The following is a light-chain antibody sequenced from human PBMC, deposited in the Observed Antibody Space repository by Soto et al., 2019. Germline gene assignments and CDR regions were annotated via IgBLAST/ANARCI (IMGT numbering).Light chain of an antibody. CDR3: QQYFGTPLT. J-gene: IGKJ4*01. Sequence: DIVMTQSPDSLAVSMGERATINCKSSQSVLYSSNNKNYLAWYQQKPGQPPKLLIYWASTRESGVPDRFSGSGSGTDFTPTISSLQAEDVAVYYCQQYFGTPLTFGGGTKVEIK. CDR2: WAS. V-gene: IGKV4-1*01. CDR1: QSVLYSSNNKNY.